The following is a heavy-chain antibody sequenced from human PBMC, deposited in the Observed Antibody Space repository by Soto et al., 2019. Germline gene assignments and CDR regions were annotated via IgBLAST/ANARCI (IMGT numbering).Heavy chain of an antibody. CDR1: GGAFNNYA. J-gene: IGHJ3*02. Sequence: GASVKVSCKASGGAFNNYAIYWVRQAPGQGLEWMGRINPNGGGTKYAQKFQGRVTMTRDTSISTAYMEVSRLRSDDAAVYYCTRDDAFDIWGQGTMVTVSS. V-gene: IGHV1-2*06. CDR3: TRDDAFDI. CDR2: INPNGGGT.